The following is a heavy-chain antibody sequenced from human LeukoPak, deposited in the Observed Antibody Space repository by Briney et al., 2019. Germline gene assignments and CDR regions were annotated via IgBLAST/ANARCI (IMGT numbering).Heavy chain of an antibody. D-gene: IGHD7-27*01. CDR2: ISGRGGST. CDR1: GFTFSSYA. J-gene: IGHJ3*02. Sequence: GGSLRLSCAASGFTFSSYAMSWVRQAPGKWLEWVSAISGRGGSTYYADSVKGRFTISRDNSKNTLYLQMNSLRAEDTAVYYCAKEGSPDKLGDAFDIWGQGTMVTVSS. CDR3: AKEGSPDKLGDAFDI. V-gene: IGHV3-23*01.